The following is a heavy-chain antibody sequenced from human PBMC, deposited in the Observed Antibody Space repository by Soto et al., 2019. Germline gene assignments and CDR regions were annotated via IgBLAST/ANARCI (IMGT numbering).Heavy chain of an antibody. CDR1: GFTFSSYG. J-gene: IGHJ4*02. CDR2: ILYDGSNK. Sequence: QVQLVESGGGVVQPGRSLRLSCAASGFTFSSYGMLWVRQAPGKGLEWVAVILYDGSNKYYADSVKGRFTISRDNTKNTLYLQMNSLRVEDTAVYYCAKGYSKAYFDYWGQGTLVTVSS. CDR3: AKGYSKAYFDY. D-gene: IGHD2-15*01. V-gene: IGHV3-30*18.